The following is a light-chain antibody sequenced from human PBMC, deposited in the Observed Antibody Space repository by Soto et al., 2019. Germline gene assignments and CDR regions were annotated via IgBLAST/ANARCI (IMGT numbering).Light chain of an antibody. V-gene: IGKV3-20*01. CDR3: QQYGKSPRT. CDR2: GAS. Sequence: EIVMRQSPGTLSLSPGERATLSCRASQSVSSSYLAWYQQKPGQAPRLLIYGASSRATGIPDRFSGSGSGTDFTLTISRLEPEDFAVYYCQQYGKSPRTFGQGTKVDI. J-gene: IGKJ1*01. CDR1: QSVSSSY.